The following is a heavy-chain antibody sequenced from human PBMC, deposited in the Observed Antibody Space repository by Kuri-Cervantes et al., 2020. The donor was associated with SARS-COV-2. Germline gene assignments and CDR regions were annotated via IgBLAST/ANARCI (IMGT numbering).Heavy chain of an antibody. CDR1: GYTFTGYY. Sequence: ASVKVSCKASGYTFTGYYMHWVRQAPGQGLEWMGWINPNSGGTNYAQKLQGRVTITRNTSISTAYMELSSLRSEDTAVYYCARGRKYCSSTSCYTVWYFDIWGRGTLVTVSS. D-gene: IGHD2-2*02. CDR2: INPNSGGT. CDR3: ARGRKYCSSTSCYTVWYFDI. J-gene: IGHJ2*01. V-gene: IGHV1-2*02.